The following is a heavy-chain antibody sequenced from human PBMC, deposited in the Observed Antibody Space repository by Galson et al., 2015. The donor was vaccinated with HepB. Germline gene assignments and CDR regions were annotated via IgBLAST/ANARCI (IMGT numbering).Heavy chain of an antibody. CDR3: ARDLGYDSSGDDAFDI. Sequence: SVKVSCKASGYTFTSYGISWVRQAPGQGLEWMGWISAYNGNTNYAQKLQGRVTMTTDTSTSTAYMELRSLRSDDTAVYYCARDLGYDSSGDDAFDIWGQGTMVTVSS. D-gene: IGHD3-22*01. CDR1: GYTFTSYG. V-gene: IGHV1-18*01. CDR2: ISAYNGNT. J-gene: IGHJ3*02.